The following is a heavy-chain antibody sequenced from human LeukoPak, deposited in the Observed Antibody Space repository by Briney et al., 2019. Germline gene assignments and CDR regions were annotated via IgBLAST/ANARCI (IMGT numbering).Heavy chain of an antibody. CDR3: AKAYSNFAANSYYFDY. CDR1: GFTFSTYA. CDR2: ISGRGTGT. D-gene: IGHD4-11*01. Sequence: GGSLRLSCGVSGFTFSTYAMSWVRQAPGKGLEWVSAISGRGTGTYYADSVQGRFIISRDNSKDTLSLQMNSLRAEDTAVYYCAKAYSNFAANSYYFDYWGQGTLVTVSS. V-gene: IGHV3-23*01. J-gene: IGHJ4*02.